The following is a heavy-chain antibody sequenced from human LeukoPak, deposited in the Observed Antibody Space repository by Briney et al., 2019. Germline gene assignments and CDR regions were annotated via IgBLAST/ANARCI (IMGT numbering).Heavy chain of an antibody. V-gene: IGHV4-30-4*01. D-gene: IGHD3-10*01. Sequence: SETLSLTCTVSGVSISSGDYYWSWIRQPPGKGLEWIGYIYYSGSTYYNPSLKSRVTISVDTSKNQFSLKLSSVTAADTAVYYCARVDVWFGYNFDYWGQGTLVTVSS. CDR1: GVSISSGDYY. CDR3: ARVDVWFGYNFDY. J-gene: IGHJ4*02. CDR2: IYYSGST.